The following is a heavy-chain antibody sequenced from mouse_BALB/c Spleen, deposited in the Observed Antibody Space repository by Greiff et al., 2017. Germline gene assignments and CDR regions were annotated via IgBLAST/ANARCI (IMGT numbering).Heavy chain of an antibody. Sequence: QVQLQQPGAELVRPGASVKMSCKASGYTFTSYTMHWVKQRPGQGLEWIGYINPSSGYTEYNQKFKDKTTLTADKSSSTAYMQLSSLTSEDSAVYYCARRAGAWFAYWGQGTLVTVSA. CDR1: GYTFTSYT. CDR3: ARRAGAWFAY. J-gene: IGHJ3*01. V-gene: IGHV1-4*02. D-gene: IGHD3-3*01. CDR2: INPSSGYT.